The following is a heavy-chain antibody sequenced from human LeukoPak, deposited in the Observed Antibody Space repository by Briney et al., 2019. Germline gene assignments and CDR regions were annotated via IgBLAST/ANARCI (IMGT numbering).Heavy chain of an antibody. CDR2: ISYDGSNK. CDR3: AKGTVKSGSCCFDY. D-gene: IGHD1-26*01. J-gene: IGHJ4*02. V-gene: IGHV3-30*18. Sequence: GRSLRLSCAASGFTFSSYGMHWVRQAPGKGLEWVAVISYDGSNKYYADSVKGRFTISRDNSKNTLYLQMNSLRAEDTAVYYCAKGTVKSGSCCFDYWGQGTLVTVSS. CDR1: GFTFSSYG.